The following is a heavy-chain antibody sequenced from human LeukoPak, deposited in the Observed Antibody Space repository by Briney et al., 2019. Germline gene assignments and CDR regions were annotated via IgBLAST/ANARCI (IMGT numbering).Heavy chain of an antibody. CDR1: GYTFTSYG. V-gene: IGHV1-18*01. Sequence: ASVKVSCKASGYTFTSYGISWVRQAPGQGLEWMGWISAYNGNTNYAQKLQGRVTMTTDTSTSTAYMELRSLRSDDTAVYYCARGREAVEMTTISDCWGQGTLVTVSS. CDR2: ISAYNGNT. D-gene: IGHD5-24*01. CDR3: ARGREAVEMTTISDC. J-gene: IGHJ4*02.